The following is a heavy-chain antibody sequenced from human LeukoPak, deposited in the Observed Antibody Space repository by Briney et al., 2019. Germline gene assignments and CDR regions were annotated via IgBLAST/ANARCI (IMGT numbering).Heavy chain of an antibody. CDR1: GGSISGYY. CDR2: ISWNSGSI. Sequence: LSLTCTVSGGSISGYYWSWIRQPPGKGLEWVSGISWNSGSIGYADSVKGRFTISRDNAKNSLYLQMNSLRAEDTALYYCAKAAYYYDSSAFDYWGQGTLVTVSS. CDR3: AKAAYYYDSSAFDY. V-gene: IGHV3-9*01. D-gene: IGHD3-22*01. J-gene: IGHJ4*02.